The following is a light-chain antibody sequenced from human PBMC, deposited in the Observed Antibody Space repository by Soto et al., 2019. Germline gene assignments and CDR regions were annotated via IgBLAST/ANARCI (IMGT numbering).Light chain of an antibody. CDR1: TRDIAGYNY. V-gene: IGLV2-14*01. Sequence: QSALTQPASVSGSLGQSITISCTGTTRDIAGYNYISWYQQLPGKAPTLMIYQVTIRPSGISNRFSGSKSGNTASLTISGLHAEDEADYYCTSFSSSTSLYVFGTGTKVPVL. J-gene: IGLJ1*01. CDR2: QVT. CDR3: TSFSSSTSLYV.